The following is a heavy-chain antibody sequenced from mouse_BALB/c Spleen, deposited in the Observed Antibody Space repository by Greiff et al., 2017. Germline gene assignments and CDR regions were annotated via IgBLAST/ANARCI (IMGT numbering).Heavy chain of an antibody. V-gene: IGHV1-5*01. J-gene: IGHJ3*01. D-gene: IGHD2-10*01. Sequence: VQLQQSGTVLARPGASVKMSCKASGYTFTSYWMHWVKQRPGQGLEWIGAIYPGNSDTSYNQKFKGKAKLTAVTSTSTAYMELSSLTNEDSAVYYCTGAYYGNYGFAYWGQGTLVTVSA. CDR2: IYPGNSDT. CDR3: TGAYYGNYGFAY. CDR1: GYTFTSYW.